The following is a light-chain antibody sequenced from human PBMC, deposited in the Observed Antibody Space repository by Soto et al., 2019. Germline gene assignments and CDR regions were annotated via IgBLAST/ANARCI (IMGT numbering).Light chain of an antibody. V-gene: IGLV1-40*01. CDR1: SSNIGAGYD. J-gene: IGLJ2*01. CDR3: SSYAGSNSVV. CDR2: GNS. Sequence: QSALTQPPSVSGAPGQRVTFSCTGSSSNIGAGYDVHWYQQLPGTAPKLLIYGNSNRPSGVPERFSGSKSGTSASLAITGLQAEDEADYYCSSYAGSNSVVFGGGTKLTVL.